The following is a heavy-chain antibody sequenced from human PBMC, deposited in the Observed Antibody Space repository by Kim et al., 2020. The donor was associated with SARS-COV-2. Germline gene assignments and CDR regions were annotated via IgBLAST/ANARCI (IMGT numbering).Heavy chain of an antibody. CDR1: GFIFSRSV. V-gene: IGHV3-30*18. J-gene: IGHJ4*02. CDR2: ISHDGIYE. Sequence: GGCLRLSCAASGFIFSRSVMHWVRQAPGKGLEWVARISHDGIYESYSDSVKGRFTISRDNSKNTLYLQMNTLESDDTAVYFCANDRSDTWSFDHWGQGTLLTVSS. CDR3: ANDRSDTWSFDH.